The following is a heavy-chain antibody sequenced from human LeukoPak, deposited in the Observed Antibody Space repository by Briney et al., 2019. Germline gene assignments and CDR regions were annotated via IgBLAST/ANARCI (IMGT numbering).Heavy chain of an antibody. Sequence: SVKVSCKASGGTFSSYAISWVRQAPGQGLEWMGGIIPIFGTANYAQKFQGRVTITADKSTSTAYMKLSSLRSEDTAVYYCARAGIAMVRGALAYWGQGTLVTVSS. J-gene: IGHJ4*02. V-gene: IGHV1-69*06. CDR2: IIPIFGTA. CDR1: GGTFSSYA. CDR3: ARAGIAMVRGALAY. D-gene: IGHD3-10*01.